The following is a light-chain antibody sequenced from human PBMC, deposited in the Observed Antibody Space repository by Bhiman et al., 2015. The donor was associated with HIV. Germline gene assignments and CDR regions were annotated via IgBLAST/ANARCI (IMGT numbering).Light chain of an antibody. CDR1: SSNIGKNP. CDR2: GNS. V-gene: IGLV1-40*01. Sequence: QSVLTQPPSVSEVPRQRVTISCSGSSSNIGKNPVNWFQQVPGKAPKLLIYGNSNRPSGVPDRFSGSKSGTSASLAITGLQAEDEADYYCQSYDSSLSGWVFGGGTKLTVL. J-gene: IGLJ3*02. CDR3: QSYDSSLSGWV.